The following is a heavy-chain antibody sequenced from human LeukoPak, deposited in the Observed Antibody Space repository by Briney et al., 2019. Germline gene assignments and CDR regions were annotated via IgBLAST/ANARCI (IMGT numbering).Heavy chain of an antibody. V-gene: IGHV3-48*01. CDR1: GCTFSSYA. D-gene: IGHD2-21*02. CDR2: ISGSGGAT. Sequence: PGGSLRLSCADSGCTFSSYAMSWVRQAPGKGLEWISYISGSGGATNYADSVKGRFTISRDNAGKSFYLQMNSLRADDTAVYYCVRTAGRDGGPNWGQGALVTVSS. CDR3: VRTAGRDGGPN. J-gene: IGHJ4*02.